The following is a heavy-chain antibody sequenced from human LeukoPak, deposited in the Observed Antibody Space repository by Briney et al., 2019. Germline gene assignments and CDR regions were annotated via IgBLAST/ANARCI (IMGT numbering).Heavy chain of an antibody. J-gene: IGHJ2*01. Sequence: SETLSLSCTVSGGSTSSHYWNWIRQPPGKGLEWIGYTYHCGTTDYNPSLKSRVTMSLDTSKNQFSLKLRSVTAADTAVYYCATWYSGTFWYFDLWGRGTLVTVSS. V-gene: IGHV4-59*11. CDR2: TYHCGTT. CDR3: ATWYSGTFWYFDL. D-gene: IGHD1-26*01. CDR1: GGSTSSHY.